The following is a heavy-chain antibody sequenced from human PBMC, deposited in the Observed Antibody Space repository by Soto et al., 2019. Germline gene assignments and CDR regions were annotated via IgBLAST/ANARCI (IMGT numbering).Heavy chain of an antibody. CDR3: ARVGCSSARCYTTENDAFDI. CDR2: IIPIFGTA. J-gene: IGHJ3*02. Sequence: QVQLVQSGAEVKKPGSSVKVSCKASGGTFSSYAISWVRQAPGQGLEWMGGIIPIFGTANYAQKFQGRVTITADESTRRAYMELSSLRAEDTAVYYWARVGCSSARCYTTENDAFDIWFQGTMVTVS. CDR1: GGTFSSYA. D-gene: IGHD2-2*02. V-gene: IGHV1-69*01.